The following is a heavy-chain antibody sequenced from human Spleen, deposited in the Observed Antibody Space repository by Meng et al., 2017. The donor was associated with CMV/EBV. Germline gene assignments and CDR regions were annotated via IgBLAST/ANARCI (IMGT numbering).Heavy chain of an antibody. CDR3: ARERGPERGLYYYYGMDV. J-gene: IGHJ6*02. Sequence: GSLRLSCTVSGGSISSYYWSWIRQPPGKGLEWIGYIYYSGSTNYNPSLKSRVTISVDTSKRQFSLRLRSVTAADTAVYYCARERGPERGLYYYYGMDVWGQETTVTVSS. CDR1: GGSISSYY. D-gene: IGHD6-25*01. V-gene: IGHV4-59*01. CDR2: IYYSGST.